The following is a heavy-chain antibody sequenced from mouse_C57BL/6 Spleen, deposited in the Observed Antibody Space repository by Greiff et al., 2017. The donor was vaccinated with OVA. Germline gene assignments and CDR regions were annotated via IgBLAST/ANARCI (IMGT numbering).Heavy chain of an antibody. Sequence: VQLQQSDAELVKPGASVKISCKASGYTFTDHTIHWMKQRPEQGLEWIGYIYPRDGSTKYNEKFKGKATLTADKSSSTAYMQLNSLTSEDSAVYFCASDDYGREYYYAMDYWGQGTSVTVSS. CDR3: ASDDYGREYYYAMDY. V-gene: IGHV1-78*01. CDR2: IYPRDGST. J-gene: IGHJ4*01. D-gene: IGHD2-4*01. CDR1: GYTFTDHT.